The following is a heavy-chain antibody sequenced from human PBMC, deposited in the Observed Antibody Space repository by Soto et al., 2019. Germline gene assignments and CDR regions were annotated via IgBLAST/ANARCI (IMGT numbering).Heavy chain of an antibody. Sequence: GESLKISCKGSGYSFTSYWISWVRQMPEKGLEWMGRIDPIDSYTNYSPSFQGHVTISADKSISTAYLQWSSLKASDTAMYYCARRAHMSRRGETFSYYYYGMDVWGQGTTVTVS. J-gene: IGHJ6*02. V-gene: IGHV5-10-1*01. D-gene: IGHD3-16*01. CDR3: ARRAHMSRRGETFSYYYYGMDV. CDR2: IDPIDSYT. CDR1: GYSFTSYW.